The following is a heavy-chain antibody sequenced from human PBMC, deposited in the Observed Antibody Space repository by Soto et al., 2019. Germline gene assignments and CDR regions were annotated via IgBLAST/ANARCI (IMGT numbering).Heavy chain of an antibody. CDR1: GGSISSYY. CDR3: ARVPNPFRLKIGYEDAFDF. CDR2: MHYSGTT. J-gene: IGHJ3*01. D-gene: IGHD5-12*01. Sequence: SETLSLTCTVSGGSISSYYWSWIRQPPGKGLEWIIYMHYSGTTYYNPSLRSRVTISLDTSKNQFSLQLNSVTPEDTAVYYCARVPNPFRLKIGYEDAFDFWGQGTMVTVSS. V-gene: IGHV4-59*06.